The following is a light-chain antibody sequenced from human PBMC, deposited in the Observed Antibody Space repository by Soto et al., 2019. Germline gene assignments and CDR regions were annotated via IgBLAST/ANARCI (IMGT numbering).Light chain of an antibody. CDR1: SSDVGGYNY. CDR3: SSYTSSITHV. CDR2: DVS. J-gene: IGLJ1*01. Sequence: QSALTQPASVFGSPGQSITISCTGTSSDVGGYNYVSWHQQHPGKAPKLLIYDVSSRPSGVSNRFSASKSGNTASLTISGLQAEDEADYYCSSYTSSITHVFGTGTKLTVL. V-gene: IGLV2-14*01.